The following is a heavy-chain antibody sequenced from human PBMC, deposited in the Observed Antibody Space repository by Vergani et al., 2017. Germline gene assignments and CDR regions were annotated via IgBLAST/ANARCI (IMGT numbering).Heavy chain of an antibody. CDR3: ARRSGIVYDIFSGTQYFFDF. D-gene: IGHD3-9*01. Sequence: QVQLQESGPGLVKASQTLSLTCAVSGGSISSGGYYWSWIRQHPGKGLEWIGYIYYSGSTYYNPSLKSRVTISVDTSKNQFSLKLSSVTAADTAVYYCARRSGIVYDIFSGTQYFFDFWGQGTLVTVSS. J-gene: IGHJ4*02. V-gene: IGHV4-31*11. CDR2: IYYSGST. CDR1: GGSISSGGYY.